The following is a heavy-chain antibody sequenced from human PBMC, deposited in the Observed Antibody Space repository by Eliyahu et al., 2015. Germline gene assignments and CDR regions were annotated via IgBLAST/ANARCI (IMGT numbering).Heavy chain of an antibody. CDR2: IYHSGST. CDR3: ARGSDTAMVNSHYFDY. Sequence: QVQLQESGPGLVKPSETLSLTCTVSGYSISSGYYWGWIRQPPGKGLEWIGSIYHSGSTYYNPSLKSRVTISVDTSKNQFSLKLSSVTAADTAVYYCARGSDTAMVNSHYFDYWGQGTLVTVSS. CDR1: GYSISSGYY. D-gene: IGHD5-18*01. V-gene: IGHV4-38-2*02. J-gene: IGHJ4*02.